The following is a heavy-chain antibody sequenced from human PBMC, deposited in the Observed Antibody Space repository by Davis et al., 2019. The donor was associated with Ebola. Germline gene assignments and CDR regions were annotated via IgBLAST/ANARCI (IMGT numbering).Heavy chain of an antibody. CDR2: ISYDGSNK. Sequence: GGSLRLSCAASGFTFSSYGMHWVRQAPGKGLEWVAVISYDGSNKYYADSVKGRFTISRDNSKNTLYLQMNSLRAEDTAVYYCARASETYYYDSREFDYWGQGTLVTVSS. V-gene: IGHV3-30*03. CDR1: GFTFSSYG. CDR3: ARASETYYYDSREFDY. D-gene: IGHD3-22*01. J-gene: IGHJ4*02.